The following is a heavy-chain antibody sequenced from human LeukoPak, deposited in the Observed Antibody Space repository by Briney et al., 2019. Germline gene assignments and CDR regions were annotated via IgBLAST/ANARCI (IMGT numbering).Heavy chain of an antibody. CDR3: AKGLYDSSGYPINAFDI. CDR2: ISGSGGST. J-gene: IGHJ3*02. Sequence: GGSLRLSCAASGFTVSSNYMSWVRQAPGKGLEWVSAISGSGGSTYYADSVKGRFTISRDNSKNTLYLQMNSLRAEDTAVYYCAKGLYDSSGYPINAFDIWGQGTMVTVSS. CDR1: GFTVSSNY. V-gene: IGHV3-23*01. D-gene: IGHD3-22*01.